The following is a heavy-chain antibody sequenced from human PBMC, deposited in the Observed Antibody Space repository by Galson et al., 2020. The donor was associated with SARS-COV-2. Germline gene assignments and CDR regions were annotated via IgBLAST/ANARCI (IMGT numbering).Heavy chain of an antibody. CDR3: ARDPYYDFWGGHYGMGG. V-gene: IGHV3-7*05. Sequence: TGRSLRLSCAASGFTFSSYWMSWVRQAPGKGLEWVANIKQDGSEKYYVDSVKGRFTIPRDNAKNSLYLQMKSLRAEETAVYYCARDPYYDFWGGHYGMGGWGQGTTVTVSS. J-gene: IGHJ6*01. CDR2: IKQDGSEK. D-gene: IGHD3-3*01. CDR1: GFTFSSYW.